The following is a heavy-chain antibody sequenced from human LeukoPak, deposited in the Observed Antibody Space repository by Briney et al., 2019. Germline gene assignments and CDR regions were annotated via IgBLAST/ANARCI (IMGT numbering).Heavy chain of an antibody. V-gene: IGHV4-4*07. D-gene: IGHD2-15*01. CDR3: ARTSPRAATFDY. CDR1: GGSISSYY. Sequence: TSETLSLTCAVSGGSISSYYWSWIRQPAGKGLEWIGRIYTSGTTNYNPSLKSRVTMSVDTSKNQLSLNLNSVTAADTAVYYCARTSPRAATFDYWGQGTLVTVSS. J-gene: IGHJ4*02. CDR2: IYTSGTT.